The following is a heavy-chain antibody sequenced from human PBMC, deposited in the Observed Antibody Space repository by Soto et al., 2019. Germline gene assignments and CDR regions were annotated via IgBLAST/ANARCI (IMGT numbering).Heavy chain of an antibody. CDR3: VREQYSGYPNMDV. Sequence: PSETLSLTCTVSSGSINSGGFYWSWIRQHPGKGLEWIGYISYSGITFYNPSLRSRVTMSLDTSKNQLSLKLSSVTAADTALYYCVREQYSGYPNMDVWGQGTTVTVSS. J-gene: IGHJ6*02. V-gene: IGHV4-31*03. CDR1: SGSINSGGFY. CDR2: ISYSGIT. D-gene: IGHD5-12*01.